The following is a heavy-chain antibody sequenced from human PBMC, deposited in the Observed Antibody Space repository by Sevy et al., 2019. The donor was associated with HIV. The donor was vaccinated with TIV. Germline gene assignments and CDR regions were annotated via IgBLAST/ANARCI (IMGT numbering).Heavy chain of an antibody. Sequence: SETLSLTCTVSGYSISSGYYWGWIRQPPGKGLEWIGSIYHSGSTYYNPSLKSRVTISVDTSKNQFFLKLSSVTAADTAVYYCASDPRWFGEPRLYIHWFDPWGQGTLVTVSS. CDR1: GYSISSGYY. V-gene: IGHV4-38-2*02. D-gene: IGHD3-10*01. CDR3: ASDPRWFGEPRLYIHWFDP. J-gene: IGHJ5*02. CDR2: IYHSGST.